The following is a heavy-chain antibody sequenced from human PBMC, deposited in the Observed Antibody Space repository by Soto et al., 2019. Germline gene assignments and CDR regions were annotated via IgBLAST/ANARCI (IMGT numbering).Heavy chain of an antibody. CDR2: IYWDDDK. V-gene: IGHV2-5*02. CDR3: AHRRPWSSNWNSGWLDP. D-gene: IGHD1-1*01. CDR1: GFSLTTSGVG. Sequence: QITLKESGPTLLIPAQTLTLTCTFSGFSLTTSGVGVGWIRQPPGKALEWLAFIYWDDDKRYSPSLNSRLTTTQDPSKNQVVLTMTNMDPVDTATYFCAHRRPWSSNWNSGWLDPWGQGTLVTVSS. J-gene: IGHJ5*02.